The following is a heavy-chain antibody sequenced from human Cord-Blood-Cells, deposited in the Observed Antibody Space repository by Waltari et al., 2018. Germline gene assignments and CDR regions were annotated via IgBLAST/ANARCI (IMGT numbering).Heavy chain of an antibody. CDR2: IYHSGST. CDR1: GYSISSGYY. Sequence: QVQLQESGPGLVKPSETLSLTCAVSGYSISSGYYWGWIRQPPGKGLEWIGSIYHSGSTDDNPALQSRVTISVDTSKNQFSLELSSVTAGDTAVYYCARDFRDSSSSGVFDYWGQGTLVTVSS. V-gene: IGHV4-38-2*02. J-gene: IGHJ4*02. CDR3: ARDFRDSSSSGVFDY. D-gene: IGHD6-6*01.